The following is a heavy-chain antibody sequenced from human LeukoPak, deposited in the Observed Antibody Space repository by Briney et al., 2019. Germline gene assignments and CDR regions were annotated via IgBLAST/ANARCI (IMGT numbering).Heavy chain of an antibody. CDR1: GYTFTSYG. J-gene: IGHJ5*02. CDR3: ARDLRIGGSLVDWFDP. CDR2: ISAYNGNT. D-gene: IGHD2-8*02. V-gene: IGHV1-18*04. Sequence: GASVKVSCKASGYTFTSYGISWVRQAPGQGLEWMGWISAYNGNTTYAQKLQGRVTMTTDTSTSTAYMELRSLRSDDTAVYYCARDLRIGGSLVDWFDPWGQGTLVTVSS.